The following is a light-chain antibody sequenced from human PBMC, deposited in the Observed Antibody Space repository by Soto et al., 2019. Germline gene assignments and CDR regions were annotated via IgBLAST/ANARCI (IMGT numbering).Light chain of an antibody. CDR1: SSNIGSDT. Sequence: QSVLTQPASASGTPGQRVTISCSGSSSNIGSDTVNWYQQLPGTAPKLLMYNNDQRPSGVPDRFSGSKSGASASLAISGLQSEDEADYYCAAWDDSLNGPVFGGGTKLTVL. CDR2: NND. J-gene: IGLJ2*01. CDR3: AAWDDSLNGPV. V-gene: IGLV1-44*01.